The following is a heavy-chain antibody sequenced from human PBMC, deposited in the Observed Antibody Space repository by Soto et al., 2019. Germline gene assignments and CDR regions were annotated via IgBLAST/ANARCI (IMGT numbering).Heavy chain of an antibody. Sequence: SSETLSLTCAVSGYSISSGYYWGWIRQPPGKGLEWIGSIYHSGSTYYNPSLKSRVTISVDTSKNQFSLKLSSVTAADTAVYYCARDPQSGWFDYWGQGTLVTVSS. CDR1: GYSISSGYY. CDR3: ARDPQSGWFDY. D-gene: IGHD6-19*01. CDR2: IYHSGST. J-gene: IGHJ4*02. V-gene: IGHV4-38-2*02.